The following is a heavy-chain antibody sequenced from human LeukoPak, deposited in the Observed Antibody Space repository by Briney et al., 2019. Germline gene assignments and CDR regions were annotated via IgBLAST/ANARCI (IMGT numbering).Heavy chain of an antibody. J-gene: IGHJ4*02. CDR3: ARSSIAVAGTEDY. CDR1: GGSISSSSYY. Sequence: SETLSLTCTVSGGSISSSSYYWGWIRQPPGKGLEWIGSIYYSGSTYYNPSLKSRVTISVDTSKHQFSLKLSSVTAADTAVYYCARSSIAVAGTEDYWGQGILVTVSS. CDR2: IYYSGST. V-gene: IGHV4-39*01. D-gene: IGHD6-19*01.